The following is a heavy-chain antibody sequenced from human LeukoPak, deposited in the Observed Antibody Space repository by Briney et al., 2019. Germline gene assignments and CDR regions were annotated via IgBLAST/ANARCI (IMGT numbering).Heavy chain of an antibody. V-gene: IGHV3-30*18. CDR1: GFTFSSYG. CDR2: ISYDGSNK. D-gene: IGHD3-10*01. Sequence: GGSLRLSCAASGFTFSSYGMHWVRQAPGKGLEWVAVISYDGSNKYYADSVKGRFTISRDNSKNTLYLQMNSLRAEDTAVYYCAKDGMSGWGAVRFGESYFDYWGQGTLVTVSS. J-gene: IGHJ4*02. CDR3: AKDGMSGWGAVRFGESYFDY.